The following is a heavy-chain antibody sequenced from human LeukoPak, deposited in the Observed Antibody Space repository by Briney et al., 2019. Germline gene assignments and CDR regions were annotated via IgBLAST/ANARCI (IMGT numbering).Heavy chain of an antibody. CDR3: ARRSGWSRGYSGYDYPPYFDY. CDR1: GGSFSGYY. D-gene: IGHD5-12*01. Sequence: KPSETLSLTCAVYGGSFSGYYWSWIRQPPGKGLEWIGEINHSGSTNYNPSLKSRVTISVDTSKNQFSLKLSSVTAADTAVYYCARRSGWSRGYSGYDYPPYFDYWGQGTLVTVSS. V-gene: IGHV4-34*01. J-gene: IGHJ4*02. CDR2: INHSGST.